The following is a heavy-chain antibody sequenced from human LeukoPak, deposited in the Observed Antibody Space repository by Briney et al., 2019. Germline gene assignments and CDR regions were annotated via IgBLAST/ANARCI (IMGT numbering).Heavy chain of an antibody. V-gene: IGHV3-7*03. CDR2: IKKDGSEK. CDR3: ARDAGRAGDAFDI. D-gene: IGHD1-26*01. CDR1: GFTFRSYW. J-gene: IGHJ3*02. Sequence: GGSLRLSCAASGFTFRSYWMSWVRQAPGKGLEWVASIKKDGSEKYYVDSVKGRFTVSRDNAKNSLYLQMNSLRVEDTAMYYCARDAGRAGDAFDIWGQGTTVTVSS.